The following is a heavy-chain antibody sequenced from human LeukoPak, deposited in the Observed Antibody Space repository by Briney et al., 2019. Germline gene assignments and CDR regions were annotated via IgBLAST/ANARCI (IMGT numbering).Heavy chain of an antibody. CDR3: ASGQGYNYGWIDH. V-gene: IGHV3-53*01. D-gene: IGHD5-18*01. Sequence: GGSLRLSGAASGFIVSNNYMGWVGQAPGRGLEWVSVLYSGDNTYYADSVKGRFTISRDNSKNTLYLQMNILRAEDTALYYCASGQGYNYGWIDHWGQGTLVIVSS. J-gene: IGHJ4*02. CDR2: LYSGDNT. CDR1: GFIVSNNY.